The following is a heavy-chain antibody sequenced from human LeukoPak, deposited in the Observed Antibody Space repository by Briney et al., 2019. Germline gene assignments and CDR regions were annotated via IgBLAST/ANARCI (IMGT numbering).Heavy chain of an antibody. V-gene: IGHV4-34*01. CDR1: GGSFSGYY. Sequence: SETLSLTCAVYGGSFSGYYWSWIRQPPGKGLEWIGEINHSGSTNYNPSLKSRVTISVDTSKNQFSLKLSSVTAADTAVYYCARRYCSSTSCYINWFDPWGQGTLVTVSS. J-gene: IGHJ5*02. D-gene: IGHD2-2*02. CDR2: INHSGST. CDR3: ARRYCSSTSCYINWFDP.